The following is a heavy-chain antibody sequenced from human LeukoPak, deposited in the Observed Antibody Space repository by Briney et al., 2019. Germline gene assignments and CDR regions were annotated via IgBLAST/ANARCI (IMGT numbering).Heavy chain of an antibody. CDR1: GYTFTSYA. J-gene: IGHJ4*02. Sequence: RASVNVSCKASGYTFTSYAMHWVRQAPGQRLEWMGWINAGNGNTKYSQKFQGRVTITRDTSASTVYMVLSSLRSEDTAVYYCARVVGYCSGGTCHFDYWGQGTLVTVSS. CDR3: ARVVGYCSGGTCHFDY. V-gene: IGHV1-3*01. D-gene: IGHD2-15*01. CDR2: INAGNGNT.